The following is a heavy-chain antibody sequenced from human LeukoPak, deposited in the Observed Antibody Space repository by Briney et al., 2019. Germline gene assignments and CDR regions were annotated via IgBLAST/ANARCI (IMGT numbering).Heavy chain of an antibody. J-gene: IGHJ5*01. V-gene: IGHV3-74*01. CDR2: ISTDGTTT. CDR3: ARAGQGFDS. Sequence: GGSLRLSCAASGFTFNDYWMHWVRQGPGEGLVWVSRISTDGTTTTYADSVKGRFTIPRANPKNTVYLQMNSLRAEDTAVYYCARAGQGFDSWGQGTLVTVSS. CDR1: GFTFNDYW.